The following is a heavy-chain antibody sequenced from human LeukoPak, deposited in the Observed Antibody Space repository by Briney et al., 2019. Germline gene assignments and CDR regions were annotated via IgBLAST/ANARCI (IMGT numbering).Heavy chain of an antibody. CDR3: ARAFIVGAPLGDAFDI. V-gene: IGHV4-34*01. D-gene: IGHD1-26*01. Sequence: SETLSLTCAVYGGSFSGYYWSWIRQPPGKGLECIGEIHHSGSTNYNPSLKSRVTLSVDTSKNQFSLKLSSVTAADTAVYYCARAFIVGAPLGDAFDIWGQGTMVTVSS. CDR2: IHHSGST. J-gene: IGHJ3*02. CDR1: GGSFSGYY.